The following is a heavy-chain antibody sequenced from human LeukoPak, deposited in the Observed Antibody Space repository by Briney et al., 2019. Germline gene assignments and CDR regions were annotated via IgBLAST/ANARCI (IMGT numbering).Heavy chain of an antibody. CDR1: GGSISSYY. J-gene: IGHJ4*02. CDR2: IYYSGST. CDR3: ARQKDSGTYPFDY. D-gene: IGHD1-26*01. V-gene: IGHV4-59*08. Sequence: SETLSLTCTVSGGSISSYYWSWIRQPPGKGLEWIGSIYYSGSTNYNPSLKSRVTISVDTSKNQFSLKLSSVTAADTAAYYCARQKDSGTYPFDYWGQGTLVTVSS.